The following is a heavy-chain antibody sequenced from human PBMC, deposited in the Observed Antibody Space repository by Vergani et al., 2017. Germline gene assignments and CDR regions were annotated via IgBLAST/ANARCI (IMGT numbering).Heavy chain of an antibody. D-gene: IGHD6-19*01. CDR1: GFTFSSYS. CDR3: ARVGKIAVAGPDYYYGMDV. Sequence: VQLVESGGGVVQPGRSLRLSCAASGFTFSSYSMNWVRQAPGKGLEWVSYISISSSTIYYADSVKGRFTISRDNAKNSLYLQMNSLRDEDTAVYYCARVGKIAVAGPDYYYGMDVWGQGTTVTVSS. CDR2: ISISSSTI. V-gene: IGHV3-48*02. J-gene: IGHJ6*02.